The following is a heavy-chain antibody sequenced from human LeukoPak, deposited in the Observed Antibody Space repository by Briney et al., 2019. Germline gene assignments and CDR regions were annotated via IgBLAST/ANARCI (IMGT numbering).Heavy chain of an antibody. Sequence: SETLSLTCTVSGGSISSYYWSWIRQPPGKGLEWIGYIYYSGSTNYNPSLKSRVTISVDTSKNQFSLKLSSVTAADTAVYYCARVTEGRFGIFGVVSAFDIWGQGTMVTVSS. D-gene: IGHD3-3*01. CDR2: IYYSGST. J-gene: IGHJ3*02. CDR1: GGSISSYY. CDR3: ARVTEGRFGIFGVVSAFDI. V-gene: IGHV4-59*01.